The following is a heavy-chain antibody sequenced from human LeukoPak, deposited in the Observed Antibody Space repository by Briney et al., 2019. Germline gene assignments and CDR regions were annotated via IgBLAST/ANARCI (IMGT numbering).Heavy chain of an antibody. Sequence: PGGSLRLSCAASGFTFSSYWMSWVRQAPGKGLEWVANINQDGSEMYYVDSVKGRFIISRDNAKKSLYLQMNSLRADDTATYYCARLNGGYGSTGGFDPWGQGTLVTVSS. V-gene: IGHV3-7*02. J-gene: IGHJ5*02. CDR1: GFTFSSYW. CDR3: ARLNGGYGSTGGFDP. D-gene: IGHD5-12*01. CDR2: INQDGSEM.